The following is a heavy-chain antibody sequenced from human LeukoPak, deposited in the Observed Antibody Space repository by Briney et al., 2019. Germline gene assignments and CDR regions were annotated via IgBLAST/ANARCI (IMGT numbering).Heavy chain of an antibody. CDR1: GESLSGYY. CDR2: IYTSGST. J-gene: IGHJ5*02. CDR3: AREGGILAVADTYNWFDP. Sequence: SETLSLTCAVNGESLSGYYWSWIRQPAGKGLEWIGRIYTSGSTNYNPSLKSRVTISVDTSKNQFSLKLSSVTAADTAVYYCAREGGILAVADTYNWFDPWGQGTLVTVSS. V-gene: IGHV4-4*07. D-gene: IGHD6-19*01.